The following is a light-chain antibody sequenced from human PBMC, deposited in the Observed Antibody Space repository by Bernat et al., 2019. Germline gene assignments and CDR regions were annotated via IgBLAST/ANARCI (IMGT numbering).Light chain of an antibody. Sequence: QSALTQPASVSGSPGQSITISCTGTSSDVGGYNYVSWCQQHPGRAPKLMIYDVRDRPSGISNRFSGSKSGNTASLTISGLLAEDEADYYCSSYTSSGTLVFGGGTRLTVL. CDR1: SSDVGGYNY. V-gene: IGLV2-14*03. CDR3: SSYTSSGTLV. CDR2: DVR. J-gene: IGLJ3*02.